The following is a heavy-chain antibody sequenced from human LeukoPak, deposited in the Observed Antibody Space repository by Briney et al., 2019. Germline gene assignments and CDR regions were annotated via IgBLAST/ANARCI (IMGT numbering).Heavy chain of an antibody. CDR3: ASIDYYDSRGQKAFDY. CDR2: IIPIFGTA. Sequence: GASVKVSCKASGGTFSSYAISWVRQAPGQGLEWMGGIIPIFGTANYAQKFQGRVTITADESTSTAYMELSSLRSEDTAVYYCASIDYYDSRGQKAFDYWGQGTLVTVSS. CDR1: GGTFSSYA. J-gene: IGHJ4*02. D-gene: IGHD3-22*01. V-gene: IGHV1-69*13.